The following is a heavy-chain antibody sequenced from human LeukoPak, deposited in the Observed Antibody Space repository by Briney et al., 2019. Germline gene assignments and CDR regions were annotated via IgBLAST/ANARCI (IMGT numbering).Heavy chain of an antibody. D-gene: IGHD3-10*01. CDR2: INPNSGGT. Sequence: GASVKVSCKASGYTFTGYYMHWVRQAPGQGLEWMGWINPNSGGTNYAQKFQGRVTMTRDTSISTAYMELSRLRSDDTAVYYCARAQLGTCYYGSGSYIGDYWGQGTLVTVSS. V-gene: IGHV1-2*02. CDR1: GYTFTGYY. J-gene: IGHJ4*02. CDR3: ARAQLGTCYYGSGSYIGDY.